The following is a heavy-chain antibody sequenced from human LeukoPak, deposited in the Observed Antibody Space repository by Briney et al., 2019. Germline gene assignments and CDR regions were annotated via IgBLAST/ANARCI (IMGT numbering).Heavy chain of an antibody. D-gene: IGHD1-26*01. V-gene: IGHV4-39*07. J-gene: IGHJ3*02. Sequence: SETLSLTCTVSGGSISSSSYYWGWIRQPPAKGLEWIGSIYYSGSTYYNPSLKSRVTISVDTSKNQFSLKLSSVTAADPALYFCSPWGGRIGGATFDAFDIWAQGKMVTVSS. CDR3: SPWGGRIGGATFDAFDI. CDR2: IYYSGST. CDR1: GGSISSSSYY.